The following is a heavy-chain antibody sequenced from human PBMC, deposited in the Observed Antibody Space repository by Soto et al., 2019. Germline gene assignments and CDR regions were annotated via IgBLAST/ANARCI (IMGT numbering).Heavy chain of an antibody. J-gene: IGHJ6*04. CDR3: PRGGIVVVVAATYYYYGTDF. Sequence: QVQLVQSGAEVKKPGASVKVSCKASGYTFTSYGISWVRQAPGQGLEWMGWISAYNGNTNYAQKLQGRVTMTTDTSTSAANMGVRGLGSDDRSVYYCPRGGIVVVVAATYYYYGTDFWGEGTTVTVSS. CDR1: GYTFTSYG. V-gene: IGHV1-18*01. D-gene: IGHD2-15*01. CDR2: ISAYNGNT.